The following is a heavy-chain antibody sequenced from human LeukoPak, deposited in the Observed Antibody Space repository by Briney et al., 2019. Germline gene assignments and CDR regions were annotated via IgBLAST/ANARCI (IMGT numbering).Heavy chain of an antibody. CDR3: AKDTAPSPYYFDY. Sequence: PGGSLRLSCAASGFTFDDYAMHWVRQAPGKGLEWVSGISWNSGSIGYADSVKGRFTISRDNAKNSLYLQMSSLRAEDTALYYCAKDTAPSPYYFDYWGQGTLVTVSS. CDR2: ISWNSGSI. V-gene: IGHV3-9*01. J-gene: IGHJ4*02. CDR1: GFTFDDYA. D-gene: IGHD6-6*01.